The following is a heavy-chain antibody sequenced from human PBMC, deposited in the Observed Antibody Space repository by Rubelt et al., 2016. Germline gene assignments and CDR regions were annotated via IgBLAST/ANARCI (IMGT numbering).Heavy chain of an antibody. D-gene: IGHD3-10*01. CDR2: INHSGST. CDR3: ATAPRGKAYFDF. J-gene: IGHJ2*01. Sequence: QVQLQQWGAGLLKPSETLSLTCAVYGGSFSGYYWSWIRQAPGKGLEWIGEINHSGSTNYNPSLTSRVAISVDTSKNQFSLKLTSVTAADTAVYYCATAPRGKAYFDFWARGTLVTVSS. CDR1: GGSFSGYY. V-gene: IGHV4-34*01.